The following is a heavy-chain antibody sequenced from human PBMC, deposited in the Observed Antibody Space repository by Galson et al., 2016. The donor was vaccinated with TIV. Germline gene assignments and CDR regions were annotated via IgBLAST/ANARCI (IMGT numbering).Heavy chain of an antibody. V-gene: IGHV4-61*01. Sequence: ETLSLTCTVSGAAVSSGNYYLTWIRQSPGKGLECMGYIFSSGSTKYNPSLKNRVTISADTSKNQFSLKLSSVTAADTDVYYCTRDSCTSGYNSAWEGFDFWGQGTMVTVSS. CDR2: IFSSGST. D-gene: IGHD6-25*01. J-gene: IGHJ3*01. CDR3: TRDSCTSGYNSAWEGFDF. CDR1: GAAVSSGNYY.